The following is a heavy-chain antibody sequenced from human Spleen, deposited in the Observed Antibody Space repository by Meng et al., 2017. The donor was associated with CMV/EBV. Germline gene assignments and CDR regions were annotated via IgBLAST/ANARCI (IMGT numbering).Heavy chain of an antibody. CDR1: VGSISSGDYY. J-gene: IGHJ6*02. D-gene: IGHD2-15*01. CDR2: IYYNGNS. Sequence: SETLSLTCIVSVGSISSGDYYWSWIRQSPGKGLELLGYIYYNGNSYYNPSLKSRVTISVDTFRNQFSLKLSSVTAADTAVYYCARDRGSSHFYYGLDVWGQGTTVTVSS. V-gene: IGHV4-30-4*08. CDR3: ARDRGSSHFYYGLDV.